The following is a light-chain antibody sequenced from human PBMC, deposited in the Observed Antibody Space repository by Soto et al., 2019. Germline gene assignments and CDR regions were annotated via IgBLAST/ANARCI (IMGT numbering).Light chain of an antibody. CDR3: QQYGSSPTYLRT. CDR2: GAS. CDR1: QSVSSSY. J-gene: IGKJ1*01. V-gene: IGKV3-20*01. Sequence: EIVLTQSPGTLSLSPGERATLSCRASQSVSSSYLAWYQQKPGQAPRLLIYGASSRATGIPDRFSGSGSGTDFTLTISRLEPEDFAVYYCQQYGSSPTYLRTFGQGTKV.